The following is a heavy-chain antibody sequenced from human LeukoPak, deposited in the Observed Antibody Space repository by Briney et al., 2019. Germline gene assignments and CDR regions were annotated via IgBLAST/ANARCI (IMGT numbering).Heavy chain of an antibody. D-gene: IGHD3-3*01. CDR1: GYTFTSYY. CDR3: ARESSRDVLRLLEWFTHNWFDP. CDR2: INPSGGST. V-gene: IGHV1-46*01. J-gene: IGHJ5*02. Sequence: APVKVSCKASGYTFTSYYMHWVRQAPGQGLEWMGIINPSGGSTSYAQKFQGRVTMTRDTSTSTVYMELSSPRSEDTAVYYCARESSRDVLRLLEWFTHNWFDPWGQGTLVTVSS.